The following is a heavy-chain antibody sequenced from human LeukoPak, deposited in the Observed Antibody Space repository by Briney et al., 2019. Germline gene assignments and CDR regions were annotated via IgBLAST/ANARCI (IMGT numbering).Heavy chain of an antibody. CDR2: IYHSGST. CDR1: GGPFSGYY. D-gene: IGHD6-13*01. CDR3: ARHVGYSTSGFPPAHFDY. Sequence: PSETLSLTCAVYGGPFSGYYWSWIRQPPGKGLEWIGYIYHSGSTNYNPSLKSRVTISVDTSKNQFSLRLTSVTAADTAVYYCARHVGYSTSGFPPAHFDYWGQGTLVTVSS. V-gene: IGHV4-59*08. J-gene: IGHJ4*02.